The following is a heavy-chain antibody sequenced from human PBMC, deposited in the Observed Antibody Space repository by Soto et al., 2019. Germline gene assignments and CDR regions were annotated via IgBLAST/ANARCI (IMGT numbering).Heavy chain of an antibody. CDR1: GYTFTSYG. J-gene: IGHJ5*02. Sequence: QVQLVQSGAAVKKPGASVKVSCKASGYTFTSYGISWVRQAPGQGLEWMGWISAYNGNTNYAQKLQGRVTMTTDTSTSTAYMELRSLRSDDTAVYYCARDTMYSRGWYNAPNWFDPWGQGTLVTVSS. V-gene: IGHV1-18*01. CDR3: ARDTMYSRGWYNAPNWFDP. CDR2: ISAYNGNT. D-gene: IGHD6-19*01.